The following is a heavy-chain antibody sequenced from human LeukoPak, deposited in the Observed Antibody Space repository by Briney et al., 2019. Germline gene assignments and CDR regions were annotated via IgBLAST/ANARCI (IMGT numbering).Heavy chain of an antibody. D-gene: IGHD6-19*01. V-gene: IGHV3-74*01. Sequence: SGGSLRLSCAASGFTFSKYWMLWVRQAPGMGLESFSRINTDGTVTTYADSVKGRFTVSRDNADNTMFLQMNNVRDEDTAVYYCATKQWLAPPPDSWGQGTPVTVSS. CDR2: INTDGTVT. J-gene: IGHJ4*02. CDR1: GFTFSKYW. CDR3: ATKQWLAPPPDS.